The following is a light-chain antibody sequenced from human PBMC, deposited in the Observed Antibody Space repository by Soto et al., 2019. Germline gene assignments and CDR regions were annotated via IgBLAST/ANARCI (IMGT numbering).Light chain of an antibody. CDR1: QNVNYY. CDR3: QQRSTT. V-gene: IGKV3-11*01. CDR2: EAS. Sequence: IVLTQSPATLSLSPGERATLSCRASQNVNYYLAWYQQKPGQAPRLLIYEASNRATGIPARFSGSGSGTDFTLTVSSLEPEDFAVYYCQQRSTTFGQGTRLEIK. J-gene: IGKJ5*01.